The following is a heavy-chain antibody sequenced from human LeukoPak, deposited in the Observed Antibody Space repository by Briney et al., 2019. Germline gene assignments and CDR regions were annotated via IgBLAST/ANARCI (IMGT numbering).Heavy chain of an antibody. V-gene: IGHV3-21*01. Sequence: GGSLRLSCAASGFTFSSYAMNWVRQAPGKGLEWVSSISSSSSYIYYADSVKGRFTISRDNAKNSLYLQMNSLRAEDTAVYYCAREEQLGCMDVWGQGTTVTVSS. CDR1: GFTFSSYA. J-gene: IGHJ6*02. CDR3: AREEQLGCMDV. CDR2: ISSSSSYI. D-gene: IGHD1/OR15-1a*01.